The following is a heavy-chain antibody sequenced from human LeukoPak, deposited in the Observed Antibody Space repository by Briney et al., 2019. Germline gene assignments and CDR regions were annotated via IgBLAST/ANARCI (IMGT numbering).Heavy chain of an antibody. D-gene: IGHD6-19*01. V-gene: IGHV3-7*01. CDR1: GFTFSHYW. CDR3: ARDSSQWLVT. CDR2: IKQGGSEK. J-gene: IGHJ4*02. Sequence: PGGSLRLSCAASGFTFSHYWMSWVRQAPGKGLEWVANIKQGGSEKYYVDFVKGRFTISRDDAKNSLYLQMNSLRAEDTAVYYCARDSSQWLVTWGQGTLVTVSS.